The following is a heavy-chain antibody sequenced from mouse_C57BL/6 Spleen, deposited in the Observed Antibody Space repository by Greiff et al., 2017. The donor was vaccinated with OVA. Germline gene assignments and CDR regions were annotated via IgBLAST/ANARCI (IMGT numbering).Heavy chain of an antibody. CDR3: AIYYGTY. V-gene: IGHV5-16*01. J-gene: IGHJ3*01. CDR2: INYDGSST. D-gene: IGHD2-1*01. Sequence: EVNVVESEGGLVQPGSSMKLSCTASGFTFSDYYMAWVRQVPEKGLEWVANINYDGSSTYYLDSLKSRFIISRDNAKNILYLQMSSLKSEDTATYYCAIYYGTYWGQGTLVTVSA. CDR1: GFTFSDYY.